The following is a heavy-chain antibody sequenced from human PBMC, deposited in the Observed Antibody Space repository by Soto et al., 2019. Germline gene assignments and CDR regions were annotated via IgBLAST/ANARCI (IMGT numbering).Heavy chain of an antibody. CDR2: IKSRTNGGTT. CDR1: GFTFSNAW. Sequence: GGSLRLSCAASGFTFSNAWMSWVRQAPGKGLEWVGRIKSRTNGGTTDYAAPVKGRFTISRDDSKNTLYLQMNSLRTEDTAIYYCPTDDPINRSWGQGTRVTFSS. CDR3: PTDDPINRS. V-gene: IGHV3-15*01. J-gene: IGHJ5*02.